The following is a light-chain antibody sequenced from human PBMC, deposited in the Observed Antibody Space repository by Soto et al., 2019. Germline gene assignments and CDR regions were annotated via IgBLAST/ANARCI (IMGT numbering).Light chain of an antibody. Sequence: QSVLTQPPSASGTPGQRVTISCSGSSSNIGRNYVYWYQQLPGTAPKLLIYRNNQRPSGVPDRFSGSKSGTSASLAISGLRSDDAADYYCAAWDDSLSGVVFGGGTQLTVL. J-gene: IGLJ2*01. CDR3: AAWDDSLSGVV. V-gene: IGLV1-47*01. CDR2: RNN. CDR1: SSNIGRNY.